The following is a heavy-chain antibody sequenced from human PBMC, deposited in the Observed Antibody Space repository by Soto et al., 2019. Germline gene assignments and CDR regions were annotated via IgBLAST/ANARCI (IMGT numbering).Heavy chain of an antibody. CDR2: IYYSGST. D-gene: IGHD2-15*01. CDR1: GGSISSSSYY. J-gene: IGHJ4*02. Sequence: QLQLQESGPGLVKPSETLSLTCTVSGGSISSSSYYWGWIRQPPGKGLEWIGSIYYSGSTYYNPSLTSRVTISVDTSKNQFSLKLNSVTAADTAVYYCARRPYCSGGSCNTFDYWGQGTLVTVSS. CDR3: ARRPYCSGGSCNTFDY. V-gene: IGHV4-39*01.